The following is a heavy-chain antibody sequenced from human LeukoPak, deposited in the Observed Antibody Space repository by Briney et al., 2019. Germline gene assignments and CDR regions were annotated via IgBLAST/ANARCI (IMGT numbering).Heavy chain of an antibody. CDR2: ISSSSSYI. CDR1: GFTFSSYS. J-gene: IGHJ4*02. V-gene: IGHV3-21*01. D-gene: IGHD3-3*01. Sequence: GGSLRLSCAASGFTFSSYSMNWGRQAPGKGLEWVSSISSSSSYIYYADSVKGRFTISRDNAKNSLYLQMNSLRTEDTAVYYCAREDRDFWSGYNAEYFDYWGQGTLVTVSS. CDR3: AREDRDFWSGYNAEYFDY.